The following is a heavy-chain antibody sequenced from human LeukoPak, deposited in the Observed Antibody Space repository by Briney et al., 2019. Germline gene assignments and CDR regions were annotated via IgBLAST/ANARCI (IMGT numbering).Heavy chain of an antibody. Sequence: NPSETLSLTCTVSGDSISTYYWSWIRQPPGKGLEWIGYIYYRVTSDYNPSLKSRVTMSVDMSTRQISLKLSSVTAADTAVYYCARLRRVIMVRGRPGTSFDIWGQGTMVTDSS. CDR1: GDSISTYY. CDR3: ARLRRVIMVRGRPGTSFDI. CDR2: IYYRVTS. V-gene: IGHV4-59*01. J-gene: IGHJ3*02. D-gene: IGHD3-10*01.